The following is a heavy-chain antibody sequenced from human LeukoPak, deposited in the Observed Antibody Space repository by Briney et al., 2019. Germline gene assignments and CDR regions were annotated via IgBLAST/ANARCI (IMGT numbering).Heavy chain of an antibody. CDR1: GYSFISYW. J-gene: IGHJ5*02. CDR3: ARLHSSSSGWLDP. CDR2: MYPGDSNT. D-gene: IGHD6-6*01. V-gene: IGHV5-51*01. Sequence: GESLKISCKGSGYSFISYWIGWVRQMPGKGLEWMGIMYPGDSNTKYSPSFQGQVTISADESINTAYLQWSSLKASDTAMYYCARLHSSSSGWLDPWGQGTLVTVSS.